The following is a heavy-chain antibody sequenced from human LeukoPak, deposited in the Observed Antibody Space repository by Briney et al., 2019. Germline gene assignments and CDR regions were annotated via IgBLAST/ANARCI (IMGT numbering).Heavy chain of an antibody. Sequence: PSETLSLTCSVSGASLSSYYGSWIRQPPGKTPEWIGYLYYSGNTVSTHYNPSLNRRITISVDTANTEFSLKLSSLTAADTAVYYCASGPYPAAGTDHQFDYWGQGTLVTVFS. CDR2: LYYSGNTVST. CDR1: GASLSSYY. V-gene: IGHV4-59*01. D-gene: IGHD6-13*01. CDR3: ASGPYPAAGTDHQFDY. J-gene: IGHJ4*02.